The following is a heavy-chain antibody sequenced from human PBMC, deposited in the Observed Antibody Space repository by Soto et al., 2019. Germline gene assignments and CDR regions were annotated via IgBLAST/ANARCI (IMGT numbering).Heavy chain of an antibody. J-gene: IGHJ4*02. CDR1: GVSINSNVHY. Sequence: KPSETLSLTCTVSGVSINSNVHYWGWVRQSPGKGLEWIGSIFYSGSTYHNPSLESRVSISVDTPENRFSLKVTSVTAADTGIYYCARHPFGGYAFDSWGQGTLVTVSS. CDR2: IFYSGST. D-gene: IGHD3-16*01. V-gene: IGHV4-39*01. CDR3: ARHPFGGYAFDS.